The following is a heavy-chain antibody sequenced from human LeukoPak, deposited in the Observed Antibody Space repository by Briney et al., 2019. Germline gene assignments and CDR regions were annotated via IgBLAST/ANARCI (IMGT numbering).Heavy chain of an antibody. CDR1: GYSISSGYY. J-gene: IGHJ6*03. CDR3: ARAKGWGLRPYYMDV. V-gene: IGHV4-38-2*02. CDR2: IHHSGST. Sequence: PSETLSLTCTVSGYSISSGYYWGWIRQPPGKGLEWIGSIHHSGSTYYNPSLKSRVTISVDTSKNQFSLKLSSVTASDTAVYYCARAKGWGLRPYYMDVWGKGTTVTVSS. D-gene: IGHD2-21*02.